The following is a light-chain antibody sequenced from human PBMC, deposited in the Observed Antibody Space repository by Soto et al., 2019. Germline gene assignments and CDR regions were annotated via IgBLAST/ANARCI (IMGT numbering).Light chain of an antibody. J-gene: IGLJ2*01. CDR3: QSYDSRLSAWV. Sequence: QPVLTQPPSVSGAPGQRVTISCSGGFSNIGARYDVHWYQHLPGTAPKLLIYGSSNRPSGVPDRFSGSKSGTSASLAITGLQAEYDADYYCQSYDSRLSAWVFGGGTKLTVL. CDR1: FSNIGARYD. V-gene: IGLV1-40*01. CDR2: GSS.